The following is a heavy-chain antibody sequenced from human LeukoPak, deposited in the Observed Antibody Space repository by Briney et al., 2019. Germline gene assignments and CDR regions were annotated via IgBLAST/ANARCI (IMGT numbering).Heavy chain of an antibody. Sequence: ASVKVSCKASGGTFTSYAISWVRQAPGQGLEWMGGIIPIFGTANYAQKFQGRVTITTDESTSTAYMELSSLRAEDTAVYYCAGGPSSWYFDYWGQGTLVTVSS. V-gene: IGHV1-69*05. CDR1: GGTFTSYA. CDR3: AGGPSSWYFDY. J-gene: IGHJ4*02. CDR2: IIPIFGTA. D-gene: IGHD3-10*01.